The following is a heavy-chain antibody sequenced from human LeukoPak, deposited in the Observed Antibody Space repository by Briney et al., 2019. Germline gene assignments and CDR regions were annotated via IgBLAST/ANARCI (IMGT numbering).Heavy chain of an antibody. CDR1: GFTFSSYG. D-gene: IGHD3-22*01. CDR3: ARDRLYDSSGYYYWYYYYYYGMDV. CDR2: IWYDGSNK. J-gene: IGHJ6*02. Sequence: GRSLRLSCAASGFTFSSYGMHWVRQAPGKGLEWVADIWYDGSNKYYADSVEGRFTISRDNSKNTLYLQMNSLRAEDTAVYYCARDRLYDSSGYYYWYYYYYYGMDVWGQGTTVTVSS. V-gene: IGHV3-33*01.